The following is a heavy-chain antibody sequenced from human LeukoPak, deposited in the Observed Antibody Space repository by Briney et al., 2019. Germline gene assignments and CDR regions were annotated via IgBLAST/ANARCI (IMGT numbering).Heavy chain of an antibody. Sequence: GGSLRLSCAASGFTFSRYWMHWVRQAPGKGLMWVSRINTDGSDTTYADSVKGRFTISRDNPKNTLYLQMKSLRAEDTAVYYCARAEKEDVDILTGYYTPSKRPFDNWGQGTLVSVSS. CDR3: ARAEKEDVDILTGYYTPSKRPFDN. CDR1: GFTFSRYW. D-gene: IGHD3-9*01. J-gene: IGHJ4*02. CDR2: INTDGSDT. V-gene: IGHV3-74*01.